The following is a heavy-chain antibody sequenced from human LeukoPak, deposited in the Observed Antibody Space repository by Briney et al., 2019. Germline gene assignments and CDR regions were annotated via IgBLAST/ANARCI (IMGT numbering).Heavy chain of an antibody. V-gene: IGHV4-39*01. CDR1: SGSFSSSSYF. Sequence: SETLSLTCTVSSGSFSSSSYFCGWLRQSPGMGLEWIATINYSGTTYYNPSLKSRVTTSVDTSRNQFSLKLTSVTAADTAVYYCARRRGGVQLWGDWGQGALVTVSS. J-gene: IGHJ4*01. D-gene: IGHD3-10*01. CDR2: INYSGTT. CDR3: ARRRGGVQLWGD.